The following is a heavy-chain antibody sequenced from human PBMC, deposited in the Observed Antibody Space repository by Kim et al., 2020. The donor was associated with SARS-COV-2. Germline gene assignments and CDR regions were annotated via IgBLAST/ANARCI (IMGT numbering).Heavy chain of an antibody. CDR1: GFTFSNYA. D-gene: IGHD4-17*01. CDR2: VSGSGGHT. V-gene: IGHV3-23*01. J-gene: IGHJ4*02. CDR3: AKVDVTDYGDNPFDY. Sequence: GGSLRLSCAASGFTFSNYAMGWVRQALGKGLEWVSVVSGSGGHTYYADSAKGRFTLSRDNSKNTVYLQMNRLTAEDTAIYYCAKVDVTDYGDNPFDYWGQGTRVTVSS.